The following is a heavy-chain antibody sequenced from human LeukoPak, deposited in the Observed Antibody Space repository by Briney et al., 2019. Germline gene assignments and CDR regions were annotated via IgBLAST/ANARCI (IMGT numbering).Heavy chain of an antibody. J-gene: IGHJ4*02. V-gene: IGHV1-18*01. CDR3: ATDRYSSGCSDY. D-gene: IGHD6-19*01. CDR1: GYTFTDYG. Sequence: ASVKVSCKASGYTFTDYGVSWVRQAPGQGLEWMGWINTYNGSTNYAQKFQGRLTMTTETSTTTAYMELRSLRSDDTAVYYCATDRYSSGCSDYWGQGSLVTVSS. CDR2: INTYNGST.